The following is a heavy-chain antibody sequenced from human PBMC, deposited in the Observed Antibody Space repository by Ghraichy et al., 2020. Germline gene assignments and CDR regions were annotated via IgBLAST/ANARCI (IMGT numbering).Heavy chain of an antibody. CDR3: ARSLSPDYCDS. J-gene: IGHJ4*02. V-gene: IGHV1-18*01. CDR1: GYTFTSYG. CDR2: INTYNGNT. Sequence: ASVKVSCKASGYTFTSYGVAWVRQAPEEGLEWMGWINTYNGNTNYAQKVQGRVTMTTDTSTSTAYMDLRTLTSDDTAIYYCARSLSPDYCDSWGQGTLVTVSS.